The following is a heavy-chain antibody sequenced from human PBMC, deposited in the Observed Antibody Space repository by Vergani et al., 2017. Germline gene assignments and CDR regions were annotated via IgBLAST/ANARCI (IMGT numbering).Heavy chain of an antibody. CDR2: INPSGGST. CDR1: GYTFTSYY. Sequence: QVQLVQSGAEVKKPGASVKVSCKASGYTFTSYYMHWVRQAPGQGLEWMGIINPSGGSTSYAQKFQGRVTMTRDTSTSTVYMELSSLRSEDTAVYYCAREEGGPPGYYGMDVWGQGTTVTGSS. CDR3: AREEGGPPGYYGMDV. V-gene: IGHV1-46*01. J-gene: IGHJ6*02. D-gene: IGHD3-16*01.